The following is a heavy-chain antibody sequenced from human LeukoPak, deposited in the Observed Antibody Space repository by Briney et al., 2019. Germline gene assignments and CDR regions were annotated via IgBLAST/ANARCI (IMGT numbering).Heavy chain of an antibody. CDR3: ARDHQLYGSPWDWFDP. Sequence: PSETLSLTCTVSGGSMSSYYWSWIRQPAGKGLEWLGRIYSTGSTNYNPSLKSRVTMSVDASKNQFSLRLSSVTAADTAVYYCARDHQLYGSPWDWFDPWGQGMLVTVSS. CDR2: IYSTGST. D-gene: IGHD3-10*01. CDR1: GGSMSSYY. V-gene: IGHV4-4*07. J-gene: IGHJ5*02.